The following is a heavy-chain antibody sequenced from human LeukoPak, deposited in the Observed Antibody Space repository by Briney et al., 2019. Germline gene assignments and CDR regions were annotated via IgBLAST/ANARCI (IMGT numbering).Heavy chain of an antibody. V-gene: IGHV3-23*01. D-gene: IGHD6-19*01. CDR3: VKDPIGRSSDWYDAY. CDR1: GFTFSNYG. Sequence: PGVSLRLSCVVSGFTFSNYGMSWVRQAPGKGLEWVSVITGSGGTTYYAGSVKGRFTISRDNSKNTLYLQMNSLRAEDTAIYYCVKDPIGRSSDWYDAYWGQGTLVTVSS. J-gene: IGHJ4*02. CDR2: ITGSGGTT.